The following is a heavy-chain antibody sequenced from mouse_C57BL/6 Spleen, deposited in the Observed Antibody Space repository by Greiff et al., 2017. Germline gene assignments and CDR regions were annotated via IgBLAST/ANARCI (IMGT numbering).Heavy chain of an antibody. Sequence: QVQLQQPGAELVRPGTSVKLSCKASGYTFTSYWMHWVKQRPGQGLEWIGVIDPSDSYTNYNQKFKGKATLTVDTSSSTAYMQLSSLTSEDSAVYYCARGGELGPFAYWGQGTLVTVSA. CDR3: ARGGELGPFAY. J-gene: IGHJ3*01. D-gene: IGHD4-1*01. V-gene: IGHV1-59*01. CDR2: IDPSDSYT. CDR1: GYTFTSYW.